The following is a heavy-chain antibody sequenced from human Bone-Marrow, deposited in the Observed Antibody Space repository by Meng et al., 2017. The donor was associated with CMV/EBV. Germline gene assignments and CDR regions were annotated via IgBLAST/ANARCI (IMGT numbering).Heavy chain of an antibody. CDR1: GGSISSSNW. J-gene: IGHJ5*02. Sequence: SETLSLTCAVSGGSISSSNWWSWVRQPPGKGLEWIGEIYHSGSTNYNPSLKSRVTISVDTSKNQFSLKLSSVTAADTAVYYCARGVRYFDWLLWGNWFDPWGQGTLVTVSS. D-gene: IGHD3-9*01. CDR3: ARGVRYFDWLLWGNWFDP. V-gene: IGHV4-4*02. CDR2: IYHSGST.